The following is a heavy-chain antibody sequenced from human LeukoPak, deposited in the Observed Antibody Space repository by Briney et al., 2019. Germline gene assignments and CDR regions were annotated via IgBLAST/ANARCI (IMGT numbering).Heavy chain of an antibody. CDR3: ARAGVVVTAIPQY. CDR1: GGSFSGYY. CDR2: INHSGST. V-gene: IGHV4-34*01. Sequence: SETLPLTCAVYGGSFSGYYWSWIRQPPGKGLEWIGEINHSGSTNYNPSLKSRVTISVDTSKNQFSLKLSSVTAADTAVYYCARAGVVVTAIPQYWGQGTLVTVSS. J-gene: IGHJ4*02. D-gene: IGHD2-21*02.